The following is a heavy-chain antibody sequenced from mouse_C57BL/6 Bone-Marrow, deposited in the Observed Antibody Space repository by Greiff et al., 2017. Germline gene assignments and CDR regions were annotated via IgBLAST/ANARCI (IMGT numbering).Heavy chain of an antibody. CDR3: ARGYDDYFDY. J-gene: IGHJ2*01. D-gene: IGHD2-12*01. V-gene: IGHV5-16*01. CDR2: INHDGSST. CDR1: GFTFSDYY. Sequence: EVTLVESEGGLVQPGSSMKLSCTASGFTFSDYYMAWVRQVPEKGLEWVANINHDGSSTYYLDSLKSRFIISRDNAKNILYLQMSSLKSEDTATYYCARGYDDYFDYWGQGTTLTVSS.